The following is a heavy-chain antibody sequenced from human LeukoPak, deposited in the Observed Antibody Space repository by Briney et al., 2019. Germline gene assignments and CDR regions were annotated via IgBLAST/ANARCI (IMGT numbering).Heavy chain of an antibody. J-gene: IGHJ4*02. CDR1: GYTFTSYD. D-gene: IGHD6-13*01. CDR3: ATIAAAGTRYHDY. Sequence: ASVKVSCKASGYTFTSYDFNWVRQATGQGLEWMGWMNPNSGNTAYAQKFQGRVTMTRNTSISTAYMELSSLRSEDTAVYYCATIAAAGTRYHDYWGQGTLVTVSS. CDR2: MNPNSGNT. V-gene: IGHV1-8*01.